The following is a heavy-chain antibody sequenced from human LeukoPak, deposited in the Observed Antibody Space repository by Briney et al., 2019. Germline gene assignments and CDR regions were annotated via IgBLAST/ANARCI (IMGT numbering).Heavy chain of an antibody. Sequence: PGGSLRLSCAASGFTFSTYAMSWVRQAPRKGLEWVSYISSSSSTIHYAESVKGRFTISRDNARNSLYLQMNSLRAEDTAVYYCARDFLEDDYWGQGTLVTVSS. D-gene: IGHD3-3*01. V-gene: IGHV3-48*01. CDR1: GFTFSTYA. J-gene: IGHJ4*02. CDR3: ARDFLEDDY. CDR2: ISSSSSTI.